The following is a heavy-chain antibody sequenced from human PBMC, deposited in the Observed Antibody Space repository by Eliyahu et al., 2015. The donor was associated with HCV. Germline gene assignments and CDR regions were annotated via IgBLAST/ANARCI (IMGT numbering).Heavy chain of an antibody. CDR3: AKDQSNTNGPLGN. D-gene: IGHD2-8*01. Sequence: QVQLVESGGGVVQPGRSLRLSCAASGLMFSTYGMHWVRQAPGKGLEWVAVIWNDGSQTDYADSVKGRFTISRDNSKNTLYLQMNSLRAEDTAIYYCAKDQSNTNGPLGNWGQGTLVTVSS. CDR1: GLMFSTYG. J-gene: IGHJ4*02. V-gene: IGHV3-33*06. CDR2: IWNDGSQT.